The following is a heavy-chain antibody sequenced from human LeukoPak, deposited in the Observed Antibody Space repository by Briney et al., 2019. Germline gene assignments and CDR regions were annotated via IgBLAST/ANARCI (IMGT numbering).Heavy chain of an antibody. CDR1: GFTFSGSA. V-gene: IGHV3-73*01. CDR3: TRRYYYGSGSPPTNYYYYYMDV. D-gene: IGHD3-10*01. Sequence: PGGSLRLSCAASGFTFSGSAMHGVRQASGKGLEWVGRIRSKANSYATAYAASVKGRFTISRDDSKNTAYLQMNSLKTEDTAVYYCTRRYYYGSGSPPTNYYYYYMDVWGKGTTVTVSS. J-gene: IGHJ6*03. CDR2: IRSKANSYAT.